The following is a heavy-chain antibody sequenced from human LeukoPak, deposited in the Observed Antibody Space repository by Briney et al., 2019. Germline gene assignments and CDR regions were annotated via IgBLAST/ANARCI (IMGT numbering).Heavy chain of an antibody. J-gene: IGHJ6*03. CDR3: ARDFGGSGSSYYYYYMDD. Sequence: GGSLRLSCAASGFTFSSYAMSWVRQAPGKGLEWVSYISSSSSTIYYADSVKCRFTISRDNAKNSLYLQMNSLRAEDTAVYYCARDFGGSGSSYYYYYMDDWGKGTTVTVSS. CDR1: GFTFSSYA. D-gene: IGHD3-10*01. V-gene: IGHV3-48*01. CDR2: ISSSSSTI.